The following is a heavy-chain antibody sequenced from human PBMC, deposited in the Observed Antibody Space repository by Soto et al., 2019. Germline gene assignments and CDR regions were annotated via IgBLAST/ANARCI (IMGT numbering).Heavy chain of an antibody. CDR3: AICTPGSSSWRGFDI. D-gene: IGHD6-13*01. V-gene: IGHV5-51*01. CDR1: GYNFAIYY. Sequence: GESLKISCKGSGYNFAIYYISWVRQMPGKGLEWIGIIHPGDSNSRYSPAFQGQVTISADKSISTDVLQWNSLKASDTAMYYCAICTPGSSSWRGFDIWGQGRMVTVS. J-gene: IGHJ3*02. CDR2: IHPGDSNS.